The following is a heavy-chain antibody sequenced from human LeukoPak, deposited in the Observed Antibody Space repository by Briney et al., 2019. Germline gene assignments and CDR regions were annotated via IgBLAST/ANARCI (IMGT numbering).Heavy chain of an antibody. Sequence: GASVKVSCKASGYTFTSYGISWVRQAPGQGLEWMGGIIPIFGTANYAQKFQGRVTITADKSTSTAYMELSSLRSEDTAVYYCARDTPRIRHTAMVTSQGYMDVWGKGTTVTVSS. J-gene: IGHJ6*03. CDR3: ARDTPRIRHTAMVTSQGYMDV. CDR2: IIPIFGTA. V-gene: IGHV1-69*06. D-gene: IGHD5-18*01. CDR1: GYTFTSYG.